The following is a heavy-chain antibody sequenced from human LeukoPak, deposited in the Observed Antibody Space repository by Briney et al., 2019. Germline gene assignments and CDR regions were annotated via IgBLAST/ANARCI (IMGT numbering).Heavy chain of an antibody. CDR3: ARGGPSPQGWYYFDY. CDR1: GYTFTSYG. V-gene: IGHV1-18*01. Sequence: ASVKVSCKASGYTFTSYGISWVRQAPGQGLEWMGWISAYNGNTIYAQKLQGRVTMTTDTSTSTAYMEPRSLRSDDTAVYYCARGGPSPQGWYYFDYWGQGTLVTVSS. J-gene: IGHJ4*02. D-gene: IGHD6-19*01. CDR2: ISAYNGNT.